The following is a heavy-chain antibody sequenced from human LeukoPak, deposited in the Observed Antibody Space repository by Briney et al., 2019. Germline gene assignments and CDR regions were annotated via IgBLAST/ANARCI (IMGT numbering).Heavy chain of an antibody. CDR2: IFCGGST. D-gene: IGHD3-10*01. CDR3: ARGVPWGFGEDDHPDAFDI. CDR1: WVTGSWHL. V-gene: IGHV3-53*01. Sequence: GFLRLPRSSPWVTGSWHLLKLVRPASGEGVGWGPVIFCGGSTYYADSVKGRFTISRDNSKNTLYLQMNSLRAEDTAVYYCARGVPWGFGEDDHPDAFDIWGQGTMVTVSS. J-gene: IGHJ3*02.